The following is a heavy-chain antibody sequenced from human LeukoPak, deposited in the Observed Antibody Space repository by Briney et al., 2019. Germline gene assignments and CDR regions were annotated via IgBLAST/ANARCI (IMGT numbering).Heavy chain of an antibody. J-gene: IGHJ4*02. Sequence: GVSLRLSCAASGFTFSTYDMNWVRRAPGKGLEWVSYISSSGGMYNYADSVKGRFTIFRDNAKTSLYLQMNSLRAEDTAVYYCARGHSYGPVWGQGTLVTVSS. CDR1: GFTFSTYD. CDR3: ARGHSYGPV. V-gene: IGHV3-48*03. D-gene: IGHD5-18*01. CDR2: ISSSGGMY.